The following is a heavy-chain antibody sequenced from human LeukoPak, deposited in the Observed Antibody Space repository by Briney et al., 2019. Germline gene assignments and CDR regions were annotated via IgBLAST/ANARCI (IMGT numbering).Heavy chain of an antibody. Sequence: SVKVSCKASGGTFISYAISWVRQAPGQGLEWMGGIIPIFGTANYAQKFQGRVTITADESTSTAYMELSSLRSEDTAVYYCARYAFWSGYLYFDYWGQGTLVTVSS. J-gene: IGHJ4*02. CDR3: ARYAFWSGYLYFDY. D-gene: IGHD3-3*01. CDR1: GGTFISYA. V-gene: IGHV1-69*13. CDR2: IIPIFGTA.